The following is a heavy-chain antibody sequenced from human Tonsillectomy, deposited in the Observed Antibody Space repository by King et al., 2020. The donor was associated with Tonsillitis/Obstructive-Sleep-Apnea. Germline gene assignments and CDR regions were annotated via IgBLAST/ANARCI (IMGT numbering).Heavy chain of an antibody. D-gene: IGHD5-18*01. Sequence: VQLVESGGGVVQPGRSLRLSCAASGFTFRNYAMHWVRQAPGKGLEWVAVITYDGTYKYYADSVEGRFTISRDNSKNTLYLQMNSLRAEDTAVSYCANLMDTSMDNPIYYYYMDVWGKGTTVSVSS. J-gene: IGHJ6*03. CDR2: ITYDGTYK. V-gene: IGHV3-30*18. CDR3: ANLMDTSMDNPIYYYYMDV. CDR1: GFTFRNYA.